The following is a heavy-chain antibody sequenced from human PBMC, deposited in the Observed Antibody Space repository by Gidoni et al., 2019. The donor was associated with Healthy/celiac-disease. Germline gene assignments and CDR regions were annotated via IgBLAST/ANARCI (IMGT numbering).Heavy chain of an antibody. CDR2: ISSSSSYI. V-gene: IGHV3-21*01. Sequence: EVQLVESGGGLVKPGGSLRLSCAASGVTFSSYSMNWVRQAPGKGLEWVSSISSSSSYIYYADSVKGRFTISRDNAKNSLYLQMNSLRAEDTAVYYCARDEGATVTTRLHYFDYWGQGTLVTVSS. CDR3: ARDEGATVTTRLHYFDY. D-gene: IGHD4-17*01. CDR1: GVTFSSYS. J-gene: IGHJ4*02.